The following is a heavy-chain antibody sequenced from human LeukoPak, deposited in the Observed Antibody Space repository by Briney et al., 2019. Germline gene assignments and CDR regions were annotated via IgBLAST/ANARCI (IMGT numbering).Heavy chain of an antibody. V-gene: IGHV1-69*13. CDR2: IIPIFGTA. D-gene: IGHD3-10*02. CDR1: GGTFSSYA. CDR3: ALEQAEGVPGWFDP. Sequence: ASVKVSCKASGGTFSSYAISWVRQAPGQGLKWMGGIIPIFGTANYAQKFQGRVTITADESTSTAYMELSSLRSEDTAVYYCALEQAEGVPGWFDPWGQGTLVTVSS. J-gene: IGHJ5*02.